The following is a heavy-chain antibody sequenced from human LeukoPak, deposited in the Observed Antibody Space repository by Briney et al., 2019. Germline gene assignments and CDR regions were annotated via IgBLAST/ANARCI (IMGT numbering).Heavy chain of an antibody. Sequence: GGSLRLSCAASGFTFSSYDMHWVRQATGKGLEWVSAIGTPGDTYYPGSVKGRFTISRENAKNSLYLQMNSLRAGDTAVYYCARDSGEGMDVWGQGTTVTVSS. V-gene: IGHV3-13*01. CDR2: IGTPGDT. CDR3: ARDSGEGMDV. CDR1: GFTFSSYD. J-gene: IGHJ6*02. D-gene: IGHD7-27*01.